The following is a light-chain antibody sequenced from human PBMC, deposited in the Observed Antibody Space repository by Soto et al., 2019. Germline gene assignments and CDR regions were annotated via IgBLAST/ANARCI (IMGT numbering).Light chain of an antibody. CDR3: QQYKSYSGT. CDR1: QSISSW. J-gene: IGKJ2*02. CDR2: DAS. Sequence: DIQMTQSPSTLSASVGDRVTITCRASQSISSWLAWYQQKPGKAPKLLIYDASSLESGVPSRFNGSGSGTEFTLTISSLQPYDFATYYCQQYKSYSGTFGQGTKLDSK. V-gene: IGKV1-5*01.